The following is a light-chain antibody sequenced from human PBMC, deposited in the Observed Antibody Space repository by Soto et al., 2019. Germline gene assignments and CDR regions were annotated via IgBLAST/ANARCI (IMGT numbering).Light chain of an antibody. CDR2: DAS. CDR3: QQYYNLPIT. J-gene: IGKJ5*01. CDR1: QDISNH. Sequence: DIQITQSPSSLSASVVDRVTITCQASQDISNHLNWYQQKPGKAPKLLIYDASNLETGVPSRFSGSGSGTDFTVTISSLQPEDFATYSCQQYYNLPITFGQGTRLENK. V-gene: IGKV1-33*01.